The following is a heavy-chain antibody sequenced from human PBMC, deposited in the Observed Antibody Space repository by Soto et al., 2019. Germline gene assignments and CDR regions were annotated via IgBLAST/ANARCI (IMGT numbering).Heavy chain of an antibody. CDR1: GGSISGYY. CDR3: ARASTLYGPVLSD. D-gene: IGHD1-1*01. J-gene: IGHJ4*02. V-gene: IGHV4-59*08. Sequence: SETLSLTCTVSGGSISGYYWSWIRQPPGKGLEWIGYIFYSGSTKYNPSLRSRVTMSVNTSKNQLSLKLTSVTAADTAVFYCARASTLYGPVLSDWVQGSIVIGFS. CDR2: IFYSGST.